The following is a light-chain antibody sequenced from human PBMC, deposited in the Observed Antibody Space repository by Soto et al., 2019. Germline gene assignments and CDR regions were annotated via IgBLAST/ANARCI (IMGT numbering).Light chain of an antibody. J-gene: IGKJ1*01. CDR2: DAS. CDR3: QKYNSYLWT. CDR1: QSISSW. V-gene: IGKV1-5*01. Sequence: DIQMTQSPTTLSASVGDRITITCRASQSISSWLAWYQQKPGKAPKLLIYDASSLESGVPSRFSGSGSGTEFTLTISSLQPDDFAPYYCQKYNSYLWTFGQGTKVEIK.